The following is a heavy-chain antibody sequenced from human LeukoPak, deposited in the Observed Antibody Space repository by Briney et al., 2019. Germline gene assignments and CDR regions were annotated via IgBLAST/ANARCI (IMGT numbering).Heavy chain of an antibody. CDR2: IYYSGST. J-gene: IGHJ2*01. CDR3: ARGQFQEDL. D-gene: IGHD4-11*01. CDR1: GGSISSSSYH. Sequence: SETLSLTCTVSGGSISSSSYHWGWIRQPPGKGLEWIGSIYYSGSTYYNPSLKSRVTISVDTSKNQFSLKLSSVTAADTAVYYCARGQFQEDLWGRGTLVTVSS. V-gene: IGHV4-39*01.